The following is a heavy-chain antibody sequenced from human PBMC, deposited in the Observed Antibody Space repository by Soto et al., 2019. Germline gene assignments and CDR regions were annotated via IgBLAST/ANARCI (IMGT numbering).Heavy chain of an antibody. CDR1: GFTFTDFY. CDR2: IRPDGSET. J-gene: IGHJ4*02. D-gene: IGHD4-4*01. CDR3: AGWGGHDYKY. V-gene: IGHV3-7*03. Sequence: EVQLVQYGGGLVQPGGSLRLYCVGSGFTFTDFYMNWVRQAQGKGLEWVANIRPDGSETNYVESVKGRFTTSRDNAKNSLFLQMNSLRADDTAVYYCAGWGGHDYKYWGQGILVTVSS.